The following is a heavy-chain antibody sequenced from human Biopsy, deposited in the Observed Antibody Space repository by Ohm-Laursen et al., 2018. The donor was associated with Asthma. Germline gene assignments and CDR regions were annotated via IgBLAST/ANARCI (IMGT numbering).Heavy chain of an antibody. D-gene: IGHD2-2*01. V-gene: IGHV1-69*01. CDR3: ARKAGSCISRTCYSLDF. CDR1: GGTFNTYV. J-gene: IGHJ4*02. CDR2: INSVFGTT. Sequence: SSVKVSCKSLGGTFNTYVIGWVRQAPGQGLEWMGGINSVFGTTTYPQKFQDRVTITADDSTSTVYMELSSLGSEDTAVYYCARKAGSCISRTCYSLDFWGQGTLVTVSS.